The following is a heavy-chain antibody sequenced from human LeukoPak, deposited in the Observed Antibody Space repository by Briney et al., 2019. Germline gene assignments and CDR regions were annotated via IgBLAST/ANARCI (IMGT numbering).Heavy chain of an antibody. CDR1: GFTFSSYS. D-gene: IGHD3-10*01. V-gene: IGHV3-23*01. J-gene: IGHJ4*02. Sequence: PGGSLRLSCAASGFTFSSYSMNWVRQAPGKGLEWVSSISGSGGSTYYADSVKGRFTISRDNSKNTLYLQMNSLRAEDTAVYYCAKKPLRVIISHFDYWGQGTLVTVSS. CDR2: ISGSGGST. CDR3: AKKPLRVIISHFDY.